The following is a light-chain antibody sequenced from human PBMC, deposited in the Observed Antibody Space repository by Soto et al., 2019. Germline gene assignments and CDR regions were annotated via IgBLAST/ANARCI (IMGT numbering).Light chain of an antibody. CDR2: DAS. CDR1: QSVSSY. CDR3: QQRSNWPPYT. Sequence: EIVLTQSQATLSLSPGERATLSCRASQSVSSYLAWYQQKPGQAPRLLIYDASNRATGIPARFSGSGSGTDFTLTISSLEHEDFAVYYCQQRSNWPPYTFGQGTKLEIK. J-gene: IGKJ2*01. V-gene: IGKV3-11*01.